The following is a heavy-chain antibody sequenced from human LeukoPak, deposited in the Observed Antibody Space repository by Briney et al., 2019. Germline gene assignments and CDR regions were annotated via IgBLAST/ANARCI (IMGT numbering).Heavy chain of an antibody. CDR2: MNPNSGNT. Sequence: SVKVSCKASGYTFTSYDINWVRQATGQGLEWMGWMNPNSGNTGYAQKFQGRVTMTRNTSISTAYMELSSLRSEDTAVYYCARGVMTYYDMDVWGKGTTVTVSS. D-gene: IGHD2-21*01. CDR3: ARGVMTYYDMDV. V-gene: IGHV1-8*01. J-gene: IGHJ6*03. CDR1: GYTFTSYD.